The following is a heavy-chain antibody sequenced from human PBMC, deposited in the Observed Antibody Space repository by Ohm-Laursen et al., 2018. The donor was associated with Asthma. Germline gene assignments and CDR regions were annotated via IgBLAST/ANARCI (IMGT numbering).Heavy chain of an antibody. J-gene: IGHJ5*02. Sequence: ASVKVSCKSSGYTLTSYSMHWVRQAPGQGLEWMGRINPNSGGTNYAQKFQGRVTMTRDTSISTAYMELSRLRSDDTAVYYCARVFTMVQGVIKTSWFDPWGQGTLVTVSS. V-gene: IGHV1-2*06. CDR1: GYTLTSYS. D-gene: IGHD3-10*01. CDR3: ARVFTMVQGVIKTSWFDP. CDR2: INPNSGGT.